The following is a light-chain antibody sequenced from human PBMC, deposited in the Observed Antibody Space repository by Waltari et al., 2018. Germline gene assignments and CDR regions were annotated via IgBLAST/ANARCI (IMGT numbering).Light chain of an antibody. CDR2: AAS. V-gene: IGKV1-8*01. Sequence: AIRMTQSPSSFSASTGDRVTITCRASQGISSYLAWYQQKPGRVPKLLMSAASTLHSGVPSRFTGSGSGTDFTLTIYTLQPEDFGTYFCQQTNSMSFTFGPGTTVEMK. CDR1: QGISSY. CDR3: QQTNSMSFT. J-gene: IGKJ3*01.